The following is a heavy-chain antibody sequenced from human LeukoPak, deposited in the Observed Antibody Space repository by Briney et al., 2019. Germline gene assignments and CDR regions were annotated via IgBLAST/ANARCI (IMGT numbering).Heavy chain of an antibody. V-gene: IGHV4-39*01. CDR2: TYYSGST. Sequence: PSQTLSLTCTVSGGSISSGGYYWGWIRQPPGKGLEWIGSTYYSGSTYYNPSLKSRVTISVDTSKNQFSLKLSSVTAADTAVYYCARPYSSSLDDAFDIWGQGTMVTVSS. CDR1: GGSISSGGYY. CDR3: ARPYSSSLDDAFDI. D-gene: IGHD6-6*01. J-gene: IGHJ3*02.